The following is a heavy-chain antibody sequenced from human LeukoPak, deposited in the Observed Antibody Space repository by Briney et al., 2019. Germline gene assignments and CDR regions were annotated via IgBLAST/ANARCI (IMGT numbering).Heavy chain of an antibody. V-gene: IGHV4-39*07. J-gene: IGHJ4*02. CDR2: KFYTGRT. Sequence: SETLSLTCTVSGGSISSSTYYWGWIRQPPGKGLEWIVSKFYTGRTYYNPSLKSRVTISVDTSKNQFSLNLSFVTAADTAVYYCAKETTGDKSFDNWGQGTLVTVSS. CDR3: AKETTGDKSFDN. CDR1: GGSISSSTYY. D-gene: IGHD7-27*01.